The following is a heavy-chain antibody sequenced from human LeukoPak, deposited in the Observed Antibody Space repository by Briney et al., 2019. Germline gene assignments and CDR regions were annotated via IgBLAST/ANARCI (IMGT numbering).Heavy chain of an antibody. CDR1: GGSFSGYY. Sequence: SETLSLTCAVYGGSFSGYYWSWIRQPPGKGLEWIGEINHSGSTNYNPSLKSRVTISVDTSKNQFSLKLSSVTAADTAVYYCARGTVAGTEANFDYWGQGTLVTVSS. CDR2: INHSGST. V-gene: IGHV4-34*01. CDR3: ARGTVAGTEANFDY. D-gene: IGHD6-19*01. J-gene: IGHJ4*02.